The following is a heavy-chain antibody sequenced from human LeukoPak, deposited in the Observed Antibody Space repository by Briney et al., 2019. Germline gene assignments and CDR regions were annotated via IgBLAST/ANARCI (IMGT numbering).Heavy chain of an antibody. CDR2: LSGSGAGT. CDR1: GFTFSDYY. CDR3: AKAELGVDTFFDY. Sequence: PGGSLRLSCAVSGFTFSDYYMGWVRQAPGRGLEWVATLSGSGAGTYYSDSVQGRFTISRDNSKRTLFLQMNSLRAEDTAFYYCAKAELGVDTFFDYWGQGTLVTVSS. V-gene: IGHV3-23*01. J-gene: IGHJ4*02. D-gene: IGHD3-3*01.